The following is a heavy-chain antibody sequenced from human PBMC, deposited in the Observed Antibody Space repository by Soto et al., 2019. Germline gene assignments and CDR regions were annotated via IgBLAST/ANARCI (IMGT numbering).Heavy chain of an antibody. V-gene: IGHV4-38-2*02. J-gene: IGHJ4*02. CDR2: IYHGGTS. CDR1: GYSISSGSY. CDR3: ARVRLEYSNKPYFFDH. D-gene: IGHD4-4*01. Sequence: SETLSRTCTVSGYSISSGSYWAWIRQPPGKGPEWIASIYHGGTSFCNPSLKSRITISVDTSTNQVSLKLTSVTAEDTAVYYCARVRLEYSNKPYFFDHWGTGTQATVSS.